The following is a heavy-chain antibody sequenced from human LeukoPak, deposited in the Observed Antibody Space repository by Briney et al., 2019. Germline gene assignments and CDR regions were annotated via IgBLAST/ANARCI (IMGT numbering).Heavy chain of an antibody. Sequence: ASVQVSCKASGYTFTGYYMHWVRQAPGQGLAWMGWINPNSGGTNYAQKFQGRVTMTRDTSISTAYMELSRLRSDDTAVYYCARGPYGDTAMVIDFDYWGQGTLVTVSS. V-gene: IGHV1-2*02. J-gene: IGHJ4*02. CDR1: GYTFTGYY. D-gene: IGHD5-18*01. CDR2: INPNSGGT. CDR3: ARGPYGDTAMVIDFDY.